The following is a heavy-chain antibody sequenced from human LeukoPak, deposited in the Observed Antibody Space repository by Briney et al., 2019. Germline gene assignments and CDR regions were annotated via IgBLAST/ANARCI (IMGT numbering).Heavy chain of an antibody. J-gene: IGHJ4*02. CDR2: IWYDGSNK. Sequence: GRSLRLSCEASGFTFSSYGMHWVRQAPGKGLEWVAVIWYDGSNKYYADSVKGRFTISRDNSKNTLYLQMNSLRAEDTAVYYCARNQYYYDSSGYSPLSYYFDYWGQGTLVTVSS. V-gene: IGHV3-33*01. D-gene: IGHD3-22*01. CDR3: ARNQYYYDSSGYSPLSYYFDY. CDR1: GFTFSSYG.